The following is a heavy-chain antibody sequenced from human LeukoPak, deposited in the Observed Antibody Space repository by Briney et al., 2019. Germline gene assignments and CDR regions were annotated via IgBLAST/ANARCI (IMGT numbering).Heavy chain of an antibody. CDR3: AAPGSGSYYH. J-gene: IGHJ4*02. D-gene: IGHD3-10*01. V-gene: IGHV4-39*01. CDR2: IWHIVST. Sequence: SETLSLTCTVSGGSISSSSYHWGWIRQFPGKGLEWIGRIWHIVSTYYNPSLKSRVTISIDTSKNQFFLKLSSVTAADTAVYYCAAPGSGSYYHWGQGILVTVSS. CDR1: GGSISSSSYH.